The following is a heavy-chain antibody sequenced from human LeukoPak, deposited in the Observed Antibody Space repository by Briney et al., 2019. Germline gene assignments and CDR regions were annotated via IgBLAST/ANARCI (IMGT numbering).Heavy chain of an antibody. Sequence: GGSLRLSCAASGSTFSSYSMNWVRQAPGKGLEWVSSISSSSSYIYYADSVKGRFTISRDNAKNSLYLQMNSLRAEDTAVYYCARAPYYYDSGTIDYWGQGTLVTVSS. D-gene: IGHD3-22*01. CDR1: GSTFSSYS. CDR2: ISSSSSYI. V-gene: IGHV3-21*01. J-gene: IGHJ4*02. CDR3: ARAPYYYDSGTIDY.